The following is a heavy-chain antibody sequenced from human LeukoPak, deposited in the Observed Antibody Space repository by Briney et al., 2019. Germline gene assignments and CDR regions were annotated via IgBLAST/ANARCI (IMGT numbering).Heavy chain of an antibody. CDR3: AREYKYYDILTGYPRHFDY. J-gene: IGHJ4*02. CDR2: IYTSGST. V-gene: IGHV4-4*07. D-gene: IGHD3-9*01. CDR1: GGSISSYY. Sequence: PSETLSLTCTVSGGSISSYYWSWIRQPAGKGLEWIGRIYTSGSTNYNPSLKSRVTMSVDTSKNQFSLKLSSVTAADTAVYYCAREYKYYDILTGYPRHFDYWGQGTLVTVSS.